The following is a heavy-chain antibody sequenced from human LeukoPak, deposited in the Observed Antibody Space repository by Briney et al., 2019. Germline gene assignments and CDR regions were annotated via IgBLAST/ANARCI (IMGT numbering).Heavy chain of an antibody. D-gene: IGHD6-13*01. CDR1: GFTFSSYG. J-gene: IGHJ6*04. Sequence: GGSLRLSCAASGFTFSSYGMHWVRQAPGKGLEWVAVIWYDGSNKYYADSVKGRFTISRDNSKNTLYLQMNSLRAEDTAVYYCARGHSSSWSYYYGTDVWGKGTTVTVSS. CDR3: ARGHSSSWSYYYGTDV. CDR2: IWYDGSNK. V-gene: IGHV3-33*01.